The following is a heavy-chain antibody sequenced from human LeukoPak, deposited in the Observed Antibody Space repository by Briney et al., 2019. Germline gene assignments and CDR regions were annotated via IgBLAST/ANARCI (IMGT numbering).Heavy chain of an antibody. CDR1: GFTFSSYW. V-gene: IGHV3-7*01. CDR2: IKQDGSEK. Sequence: PGGSLRLSCAASGFTFSSYWMSWVRQAPGKGLEWVANIKQDGSEKYYVDSVKGRFTISRDNAKNSLYLQMNSLRAEDTAVYYCAREGYYYDSSGYPQIYYYGMDVWGQGTTVTVSS. CDR3: AREGYYYDSSGYPQIYYYGMDV. J-gene: IGHJ6*02. D-gene: IGHD3-22*01.